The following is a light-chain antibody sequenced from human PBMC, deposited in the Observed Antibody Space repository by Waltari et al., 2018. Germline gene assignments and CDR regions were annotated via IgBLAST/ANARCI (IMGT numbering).Light chain of an antibody. Sequence: EIVLTQSPATLSLSPGERATLSCRASQSVSTYLAWYQQKPGQAPRLLIDDASNRAAGIPARFSGRGSGTDFTLTISSLEPEDFAVYYCQQRISWPLIAFGPGTKVEI. J-gene: IGKJ3*01. CDR3: QQRISWPLIA. V-gene: IGKV3-11*01. CDR2: DAS. CDR1: QSVSTY.